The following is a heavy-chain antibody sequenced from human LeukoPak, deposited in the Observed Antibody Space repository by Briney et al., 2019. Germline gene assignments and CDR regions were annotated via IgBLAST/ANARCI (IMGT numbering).Heavy chain of an antibody. J-gene: IGHJ4*02. CDR3: AKSRFLEWLCQD. D-gene: IGHD3-3*01. CDR2: ISGSGGST. CDR1: GFTFSNAW. Sequence: PGGSLRLSCAASGFTFSNAWMSWVRQAPGKGLEWVSAISGSGGSTYYADSVKGRFTISRDNSKNTLYLQMNSLRAEDTAVYYCAKSRFLEWLCQDWGQGTLVTVSS. V-gene: IGHV3-23*01.